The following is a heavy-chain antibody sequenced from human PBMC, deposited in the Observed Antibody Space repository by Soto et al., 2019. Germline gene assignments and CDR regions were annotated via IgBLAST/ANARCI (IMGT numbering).Heavy chain of an antibody. CDR3: ATAAYSTSWYDF. D-gene: IGHD6-13*01. V-gene: IGHV1-2*02. CDR1: GYTFTGYY. Sequence: ASVEVSCKASGYTFTGYYMHWVRQAPGQGLEWMGWINPNSGGTNYAQKFQGRVTMTRDTSTSTVYMGLSSLRSEDTAVYYCATAAYSTSWYDFWGQGTLVTVSS. CDR2: INPNSGGT. J-gene: IGHJ5*01.